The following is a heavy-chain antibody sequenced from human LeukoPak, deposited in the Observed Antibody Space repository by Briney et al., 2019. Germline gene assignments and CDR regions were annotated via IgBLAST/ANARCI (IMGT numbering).Heavy chain of an antibody. CDR2: ITYDGSEK. D-gene: IGHD6-19*01. CDR1: GFTFSSYG. Sequence: GGSLRLSCAASGFTFSSYGMHWVRQAPGKGLEWVAVITYDGSEKYYGDSVKGRFTISRDNSKNTLYLQMNSLRAEDTAVYYCVRESSAWELDYWGQGTLVTVSS. CDR3: VRESSAWELDY. V-gene: IGHV3-30*03. J-gene: IGHJ4*02.